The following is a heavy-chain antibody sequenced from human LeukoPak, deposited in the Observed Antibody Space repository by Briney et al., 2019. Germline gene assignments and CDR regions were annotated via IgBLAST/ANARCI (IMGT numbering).Heavy chain of an antibody. CDR2: ISWDSGTI. CDR3: AKSQALAGTFDY. J-gene: IGHJ4*02. Sequence: PGRSLRLSCAASGFTFDDYAMYWVRQAPGKGLEWVLAISWDSGTIGYADSVKGRFTISRDNAKKSLYLQMNSLRVEDTALYYCAKSQALAGTFDYWGQGTLVTVSS. CDR1: GFTFDDYA. V-gene: IGHV3-9*01. D-gene: IGHD6-19*01.